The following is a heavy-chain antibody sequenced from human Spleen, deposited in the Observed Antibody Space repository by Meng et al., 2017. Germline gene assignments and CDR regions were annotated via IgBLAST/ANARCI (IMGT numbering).Heavy chain of an antibody. CDR2: INAVFGTT. CDR1: GGIFSNYV. V-gene: IGHV1-69*13. J-gene: IGHJ4*02. D-gene: IGHD2-2*01. CDR3: AKKAGNCISTTCYSLDY. Sequence: SVKVSCKALGGIFSNYVIGWVRQAPGQGLEWMGGINAVFGTTNYAQKFQDRVTITSDESTSTVYMELTRLTSEDTAVYFCAKKAGNCISTTCYSLDYWGQGTLVTVSS.